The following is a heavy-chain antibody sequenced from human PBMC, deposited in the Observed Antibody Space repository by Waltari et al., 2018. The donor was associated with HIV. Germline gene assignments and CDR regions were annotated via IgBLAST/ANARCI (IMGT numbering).Heavy chain of an antibody. V-gene: IGHV1-8*01. CDR1: GHTFPSYD. CDR3: ATAAGIAAAGN. J-gene: IGHJ4*02. CDR2: MNPNSGNT. D-gene: IGHD6-13*01. Sequence: QVQLVQSGAAVTKPGASVRVSCKTSGHTFPSYDINWVRQATGQGLEWMGWMNPNSGNTGYAQKFQGRVTMTKNTSTTTAYMELSSLTSEDTAVYYCATAAGIAAAGNWGQGTLVTVSS.